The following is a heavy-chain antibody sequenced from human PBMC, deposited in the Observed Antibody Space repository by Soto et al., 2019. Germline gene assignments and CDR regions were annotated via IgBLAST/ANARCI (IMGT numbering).Heavy chain of an antibody. J-gene: IGHJ3*02. CDR3: ARESKQWPNGVFDI. Sequence: GGSLILSSAASGFIVSDNYMSWIRQAPGKGLEWVSYIGSSGSYTNYADSVKGRFTISRDNAKNLLFLQMDSLRAEDTAVYYCARESKQWPNGVFDIWGQGTMVTVSS. V-gene: IGHV3-11*06. CDR2: IGSSGSYT. D-gene: IGHD6-19*01. CDR1: GFIVSDNY.